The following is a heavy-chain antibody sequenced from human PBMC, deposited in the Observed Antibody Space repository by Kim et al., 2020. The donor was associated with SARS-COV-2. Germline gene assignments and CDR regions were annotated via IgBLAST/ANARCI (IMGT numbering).Heavy chain of an antibody. Sequence: RFTISRDNAKNSLYLQMNSLRAEDTAVYYCARDGACGSCYWTYYYGMDVWGQGTTVTVSS. CDR3: ARDGACGSCYWTYYYGMDV. V-gene: IGHV3-11*05. J-gene: IGHJ6*02. D-gene: IGHD2-15*01.